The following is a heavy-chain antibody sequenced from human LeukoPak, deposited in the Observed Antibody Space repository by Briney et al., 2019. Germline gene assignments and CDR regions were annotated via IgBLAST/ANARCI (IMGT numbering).Heavy chain of an antibody. J-gene: IGHJ4*02. Sequence: PGGSLRLSCAASGSTFASYAMSWVRQTPGKGLEWVSAITGGGGNTYYADSVKGRFTISRDNSKNTLYLQMNSLRVEDTAVYYCAKGDYYDGSGYISTFDYWGQGTLVTVSS. CDR2: ITGGGGNT. CDR1: GSTFASYA. CDR3: AKGDYYDGSGYISTFDY. V-gene: IGHV3-23*01. D-gene: IGHD3-22*01.